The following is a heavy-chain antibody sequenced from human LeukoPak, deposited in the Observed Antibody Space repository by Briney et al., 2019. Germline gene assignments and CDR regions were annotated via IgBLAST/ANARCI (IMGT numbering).Heavy chain of an antibody. J-gene: IGHJ3*02. D-gene: IGHD1-14*01. CDR1: GGSISSSSYY. Sequence: SETLSLTCTVSGGSISSSSYYWSRIRQHPGKGLEWIGYIYYSGSTYYNPSPKSRVTISVDTSKNQFSLKLSSVTAADTAVYYCARERGEPYAFDIWGQGTMVTVSS. CDR2: IYYSGST. CDR3: ARERGEPYAFDI. V-gene: IGHV4-31*03.